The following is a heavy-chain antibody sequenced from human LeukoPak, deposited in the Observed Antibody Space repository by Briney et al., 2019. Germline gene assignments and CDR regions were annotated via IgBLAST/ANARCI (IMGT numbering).Heavy chain of an antibody. CDR2: INPNSGGT. Sequence: ASVKVSCKASGYTFTGYYMHWVRQAPGQGLEWMGWINPNSGGTNYAQKFQGRVTMTRDTSISTAYMELSRLRSDDTAVYYCAREIRSYGGDWYFDLWGRGTLVTVSS. CDR1: GYTFTGYY. CDR3: AREIRSYGGDWYFDL. D-gene: IGHD4-23*01. J-gene: IGHJ2*01. V-gene: IGHV1-2*02.